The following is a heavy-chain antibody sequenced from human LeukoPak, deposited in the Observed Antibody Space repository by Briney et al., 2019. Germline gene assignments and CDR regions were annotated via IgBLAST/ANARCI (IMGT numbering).Heavy chain of an antibody. CDR1: GYTFTSYG. CDR3: ARDGPDIVVVPAAMAYYMDV. CDR2: ISAYNGNT. J-gene: IGHJ6*03. V-gene: IGHV1-18*01. Sequence: GASVKASCKASGYTFTSYGISWVRQAPGQGLEWMGWISAYNGNTNYAQKLQGRVTMTTDTSTSTAYMELRSLRSDDTAVYYCARDGPDIVVVPAAMAYYMDVWGKGTTVTVSS. D-gene: IGHD2-2*01.